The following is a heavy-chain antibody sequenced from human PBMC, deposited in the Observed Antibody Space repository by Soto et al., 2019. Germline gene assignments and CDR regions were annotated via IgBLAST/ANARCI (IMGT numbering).Heavy chain of an antibody. Sequence: SETLSLTCTVSGGSISSYYWSWIRQPPGKGLEWIGYIYYSGSTNYNPSLKSRVTTSVDTSKNQFSLKLSSVTAADTAVYYCARLGRGYSGYAYGLYIDYWGQGTLVTVSS. V-gene: IGHV4-59*01. CDR1: GGSISSYY. J-gene: IGHJ4*02. D-gene: IGHD5-12*01. CDR2: IYYSGST. CDR3: ARLGRGYSGYAYGLYIDY.